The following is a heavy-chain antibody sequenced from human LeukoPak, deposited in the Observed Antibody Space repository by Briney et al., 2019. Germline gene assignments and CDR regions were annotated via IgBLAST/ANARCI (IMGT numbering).Heavy chain of an antibody. D-gene: IGHD6-13*01. V-gene: IGHV4-34*01. J-gene: IGHJ4*02. Sequence: SETLSLTCAVYGRSFSCYYWTGIRQSPGKGLEGIGEINHSSRTNYNPSLKSRVTISVDTSKNQFSLKLSSVTAAATAVYYCAGAAAGLDYWSQGNLVAVSS. CDR3: AGAAAGLDY. CDR1: GRSFSCYY. CDR2: INHSSRT.